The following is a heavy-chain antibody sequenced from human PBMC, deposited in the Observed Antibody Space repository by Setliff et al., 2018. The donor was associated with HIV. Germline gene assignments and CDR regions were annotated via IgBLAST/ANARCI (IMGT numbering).Heavy chain of an antibody. Sequence: PSQTLSLTCAISGDSVSSNTAAWNWIRQSPSRGLEWLGRTYYRSKWSDDYAVSVKSRITINPDTSKNQFSLQLNSVTPEDTAVYFCARGGDWDYNYYMDVWDKGTTVTVSS. D-gene: IGHD3-16*01. CDR3: ARGGDWDYNYYMDV. CDR2: TYYRSKWSD. CDR1: GDSVSSNTAA. V-gene: IGHV6-1*01. J-gene: IGHJ6*03.